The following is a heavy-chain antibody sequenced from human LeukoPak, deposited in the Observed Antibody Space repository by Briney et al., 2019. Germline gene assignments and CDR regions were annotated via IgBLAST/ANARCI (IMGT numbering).Heavy chain of an antibody. CDR2: ISAYNGNT. CDR1: GYSFTSNV. D-gene: IGHD3-22*01. CDR3: ARGFPPRIYYDSSGYYSYYFDY. V-gene: IGHV1-18*01. J-gene: IGHJ4*02. Sequence: ASVKVSCKASGYSFTSNVISWVRQAPGQGLEWMGWISAYNGNTNYAQKLQGRVTMTTDTSTSTTYMELRSLRSDDTAVYYCARGFPPRIYYDSSGYYSYYFDYWGQGTLVTVSS.